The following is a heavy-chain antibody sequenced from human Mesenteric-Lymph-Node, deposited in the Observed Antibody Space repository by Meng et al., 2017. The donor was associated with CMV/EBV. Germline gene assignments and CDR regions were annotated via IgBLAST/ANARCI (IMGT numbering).Heavy chain of an antibody. V-gene: IGHV3-15*01. Sequence: SGFTFSNAWMSWVRKAPGKGLEWVGRIKSKTDGGTTDYAARVKGRFTISRDDSKNTLYLQMNSLKTEDTAVYYCTTDSVAAAAGFDYWGQGTLVTVSS. D-gene: IGHD6-13*01. CDR1: GFTFSNAW. J-gene: IGHJ4*02. CDR2: IKSKTDGGTT. CDR3: TTDSVAAAAGFDY.